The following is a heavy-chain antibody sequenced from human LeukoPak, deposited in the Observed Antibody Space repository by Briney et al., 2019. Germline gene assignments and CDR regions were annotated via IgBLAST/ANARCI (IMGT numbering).Heavy chain of an antibody. Sequence: SETLSLTCTVSGGSISSYYWGWIRQPPGKGLEWIGIIYYSGSTYYNPSLKGRVTISVDTSKNQFSLKLSSVTAADTAVYYCARAFRARYFDLWGRGTLVTVFS. J-gene: IGHJ2*01. CDR2: IYYSGST. V-gene: IGHV4-39*01. D-gene: IGHD2/OR15-2a*01. CDR3: ARAFRARYFDL. CDR1: GGSISSYY.